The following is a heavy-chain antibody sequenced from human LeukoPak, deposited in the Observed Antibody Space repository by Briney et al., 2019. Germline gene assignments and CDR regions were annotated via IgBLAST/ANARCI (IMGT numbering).Heavy chain of an antibody. CDR3: AKEQAVAGTLYYFDY. V-gene: IGHV3-23*01. CDR2: ISGSGGST. D-gene: IGHD6-19*01. J-gene: IGHJ4*02. Sequence: PGGSLRLSCTASGFTFSSYAMSWDRQPPGKGLEWVSAISGSGGSTYYADSVKGRFTISRDNSKNTLYLQMNSLRAEDTAVYYCAKEQAVAGTLYYFDYWGRGTLVTVSS. CDR1: GFTFSSYA.